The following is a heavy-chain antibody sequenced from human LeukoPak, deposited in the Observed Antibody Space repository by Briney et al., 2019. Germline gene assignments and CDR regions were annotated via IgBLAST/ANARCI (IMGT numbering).Heavy chain of an antibody. J-gene: IGHJ4*02. CDR3: ARSRGWWYLDY. CDR2: IYYSGGT. CDR1: GDSISSYY. V-gene: IGHV4-59*12. D-gene: IGHD2-8*02. Sequence: SETLSLTCTVSGDSISSYYWSWIRQPPGKGLEWIGYIYYSGGTNYNPSLKSRVTISLDNSKNHFSLKLTSVTAADTAVYYCARSRGWWYLDYWGQGTLVTVSS.